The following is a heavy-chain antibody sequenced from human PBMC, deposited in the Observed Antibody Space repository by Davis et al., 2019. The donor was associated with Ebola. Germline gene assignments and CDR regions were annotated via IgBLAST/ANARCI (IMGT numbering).Heavy chain of an antibody. CDR1: GFTFSSYG. D-gene: IGHD2-15*01. Sequence: GGSLRLSCAASGFTFSSYGMHWVRQAPGKGLEWVAVISYDGSNKYYADSVKGRFTISRDNAKNSLYLQMNSLRAEDTALYYCAKGHYEYCSGGSCYSSNDAFDIWGQGTMVTVSS. CDR3: AKGHYEYCSGGSCYSSNDAFDI. V-gene: IGHV3-30*19. CDR2: ISYDGSNK. J-gene: IGHJ3*02.